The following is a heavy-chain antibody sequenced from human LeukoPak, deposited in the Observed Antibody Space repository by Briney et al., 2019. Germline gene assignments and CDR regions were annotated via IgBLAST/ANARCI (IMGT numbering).Heavy chain of an antibody. CDR3: ARGPLPARYYYYYMDV. CDR1: GFTFSNYA. CDR2: ISYDGRNK. V-gene: IGHV3-30*04. Sequence: GGSLRLSCAASGFTFSNYAMHWVRQAPGKGLEWMSVISYDGRNKYFADSVKGRFTLSRDNSKNPLYLQMNNLRAEDTAIYYCARGPLPARYYYYYMDVWGKGTTVTVSS. J-gene: IGHJ6*03.